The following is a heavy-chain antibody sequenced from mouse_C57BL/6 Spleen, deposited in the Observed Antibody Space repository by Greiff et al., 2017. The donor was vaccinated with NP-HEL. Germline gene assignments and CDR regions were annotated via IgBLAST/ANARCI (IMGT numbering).Heavy chain of an antibody. CDR2: INPNNGGT. D-gene: IGHD5-1*01. J-gene: IGHJ1*03. V-gene: IGHV1-26*01. CDR1: GYTFTDYY. Sequence: EVQLQQSGPELVKPGASVKISCKASGYTFTDYYMNWVKQSHGKSLEWIGDINPNNGGTSYNQKFKGKATLTVDKSSSTAYMELRSLTSEDSAVYYCARVPDWYFDVWGTGTTVTVSS. CDR3: ARVPDWYFDV.